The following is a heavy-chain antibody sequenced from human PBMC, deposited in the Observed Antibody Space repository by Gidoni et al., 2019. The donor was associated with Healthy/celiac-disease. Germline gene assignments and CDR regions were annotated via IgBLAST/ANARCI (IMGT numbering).Heavy chain of an antibody. Sequence: QVQLQESGPGLVQPSQTLSLTCTVSCCAISSGDYYWSWIRQPPGRGLEWIGYIYYSGSTDYNPSLKSRVTISVDTSKNQFSLKLSSVTAADTAVYYCARGVDIVATVFDYWGQGTLVTVSS. D-gene: IGHD5-12*01. CDR1: CCAISSGDYY. CDR2: IYYSGST. CDR3: ARGVDIVATVFDY. J-gene: IGHJ4*02. V-gene: IGHV4-30-4*01.